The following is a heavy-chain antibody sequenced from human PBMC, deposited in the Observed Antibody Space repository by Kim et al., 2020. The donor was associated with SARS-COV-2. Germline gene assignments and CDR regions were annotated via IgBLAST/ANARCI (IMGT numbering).Heavy chain of an antibody. CDR2: INTNTGNP. D-gene: IGHD3-22*01. CDR1: GYTFTSYA. J-gene: IGHJ4*02. CDR3: ARGSRSGYYFGYFDY. V-gene: IGHV7-4-1*02. Sequence: ASVKVSCKASGYTFTSYAMNWVRQAPGQGLEWMGWINTNTGNPTYAQGFTGRFVFSLDTSVSTAYLQISSLKAEDTAVYYCARGSRSGYYFGYFDYWGQGTLVTVSS.